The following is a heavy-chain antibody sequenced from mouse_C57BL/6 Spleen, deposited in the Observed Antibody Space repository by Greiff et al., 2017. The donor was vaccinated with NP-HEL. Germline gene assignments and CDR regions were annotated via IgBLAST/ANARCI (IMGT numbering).Heavy chain of an antibody. CDR3: AGDYGNYMDY. Sequence: EVQLQQSGPGLVKPSQSLSLTCSVTGYSITSGYYWNWIRQFPGNKLEWMGYISYDGSNNYNPSLKNRISITRDTSKNQFFLKLNSVTTEDTATYYCAGDYGNYMDYWGQGTSVTVSS. D-gene: IGHD2-1*01. CDR2: ISYDGSN. J-gene: IGHJ4*01. V-gene: IGHV3-6*01. CDR1: GYSITSGYY.